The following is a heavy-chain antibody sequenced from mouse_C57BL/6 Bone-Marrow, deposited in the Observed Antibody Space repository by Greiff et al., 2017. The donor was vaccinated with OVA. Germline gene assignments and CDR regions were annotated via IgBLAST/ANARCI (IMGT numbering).Heavy chain of an antibody. D-gene: IGHD1-1*01. V-gene: IGHV1-64*01. CDR1: GYTFTSYW. J-gene: IGHJ2*01. CDR2: IHPNSGST. Sequence: QVQLQQPGAELVKPGASVKLSCKASGYTFTSYWMHWVKQRPGQGLEWIGMIHPNSGSTNYNEKFKSKATLTVDKSSSTAYMQLSSLTSEDSAVYYCARAFLITTVVAPFDYWGQGTTLTVSS. CDR3: ARAFLITTVVAPFDY.